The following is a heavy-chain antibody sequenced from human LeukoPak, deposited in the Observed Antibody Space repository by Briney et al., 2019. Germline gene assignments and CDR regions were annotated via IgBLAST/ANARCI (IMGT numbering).Heavy chain of an antibody. Sequence: GGSLRLSCAASGFTFSSYSMNWVRQAPGKGLEWFSSISSSSSYIYYADSVKGRFTISRDNAKNSLYLQMNSLRAEDTAVYYCARDNGDFSYFDYWGQGTLVTVSS. CDR3: ARDNGDFSYFDY. V-gene: IGHV3-21*01. D-gene: IGHD3-3*01. J-gene: IGHJ4*02. CDR2: ISSSSSYI. CDR1: GFTFSSYS.